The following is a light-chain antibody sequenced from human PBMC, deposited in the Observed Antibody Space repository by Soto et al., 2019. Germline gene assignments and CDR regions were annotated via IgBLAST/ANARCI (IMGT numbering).Light chain of an antibody. V-gene: IGKV3-15*01. Sequence: PGGRVTLSCRASQSVSGSYLTWYQQRPGQAPRLLIYGASTRATGIPARFSGSGSGTEFTLTISSLQSEDFAIYYCQQYNDWPQTFGQGTKVDIK. CDR1: QSVSGSY. J-gene: IGKJ1*01. CDR2: GAS. CDR3: QQYNDWPQT.